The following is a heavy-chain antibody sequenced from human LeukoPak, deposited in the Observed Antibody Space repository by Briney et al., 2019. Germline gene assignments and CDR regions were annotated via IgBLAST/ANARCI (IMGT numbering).Heavy chain of an antibody. J-gene: IGHJ6*02. V-gene: IGHV3-7*01. CDR2: IKPDGSDK. CDR3: ARDTVFGVITGPRMDV. Sequence: GSLRLSCAASGFTFSAYWMSWVRQAPGKGLEWVAIIKPDGSDKYYVDSVEGRFTISRDNAKNSPYLQMNSLRAEDTAVYYCARDTVFGVITGPRMDVWGQGTTVTVSS. D-gene: IGHD3-3*01. CDR1: GFTFSAYW.